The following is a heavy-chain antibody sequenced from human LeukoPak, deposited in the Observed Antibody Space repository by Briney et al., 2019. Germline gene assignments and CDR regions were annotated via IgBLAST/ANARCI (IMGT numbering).Heavy chain of an antibody. D-gene: IGHD3-22*01. CDR3: ARAPSESGGYYPEYFRH. CDR1: GFTFSSYW. CDR2: IKSDGNT. J-gene: IGHJ1*01. V-gene: IGHV3-74*01. Sequence: GGSLRLSCAASGFTFSSYWMHWVRQAPGKGLVWVSRIKSDGNTNYADSVKGRFTISRDNAKNTVSLQMNSVRAEDTGVYYCARAPSESGGYYPEYFRHWGQGTLVTVSS.